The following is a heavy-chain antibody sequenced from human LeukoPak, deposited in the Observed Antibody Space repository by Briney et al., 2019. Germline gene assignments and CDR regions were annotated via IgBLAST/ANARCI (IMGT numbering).Heavy chain of an antibody. Sequence: ASVKVSCKASGYTFTSYGISWVRQAPGQGLEWMGWINTNTGNPTYAQGFTGRFVFSLDTSVSTAYLQISSLKAEDTAVYYCARGGNNYYDSSGVDYWGQGTLVTVSS. D-gene: IGHD3-22*01. V-gene: IGHV7-4-1*02. J-gene: IGHJ4*02. CDR3: ARGGNNYYDSSGVDY. CDR2: INTNTGNP. CDR1: GYTFTSYG.